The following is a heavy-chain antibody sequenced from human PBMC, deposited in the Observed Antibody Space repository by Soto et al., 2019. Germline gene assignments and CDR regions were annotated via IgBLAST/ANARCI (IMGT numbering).Heavy chain of an antibody. CDR3: ARTTVTLPYYYYYYMDV. J-gene: IGHJ6*03. CDR1: GGSISSYY. CDR2: IYYSGNT. D-gene: IGHD4-4*01. Sequence: SETLSLTCTVSGGSISSYYWSWIRQPPGKGLEWIGYIYYSGNTNYNPSLKSRVTISVDTSKNQFSLKLSSVTAADTSVYYCARTTVTLPYYYYYYMDVWGKGTTVTVSS. V-gene: IGHV4-59*08.